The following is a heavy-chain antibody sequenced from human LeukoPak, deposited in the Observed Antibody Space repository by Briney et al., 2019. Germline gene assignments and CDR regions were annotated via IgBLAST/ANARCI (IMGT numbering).Heavy chain of an antibody. CDR2: VDPEDGET. CDR1: GYTSTDYY. J-gene: IGHJ3*02. V-gene: IGHV1-69-2*01. D-gene: IGHD6-19*01. CDR3: ATPLGKGWADDAFDI. Sequence: ASVKISCKVSGYTSTDYYMHWVQQAPGKGLEWMGLVDPEDGETIYAEKFQGRVTITADTSTDTAYMELSSLRSEDTAVYYCATPLGKGWADDAFDIWGQGTMVTVSS.